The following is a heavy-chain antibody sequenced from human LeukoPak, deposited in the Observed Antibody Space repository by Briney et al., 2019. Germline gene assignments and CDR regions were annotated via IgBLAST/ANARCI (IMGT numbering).Heavy chain of an antibody. CDR1: GGSISSGSYY. V-gene: IGHV4-61*02. Sequence: SQTLSLTCTVSGGSISSGSYYWSWIRQPAGKGLEWIGRIYTSGSTNYNPSLKSRVTISVDTSKNQFSLKLSSVTAADTAVYYCAREAQKGYGHDPLFAFDIWGQGTMVTVSS. J-gene: IGHJ3*02. D-gene: IGHD1-1*01. CDR3: AREAQKGYGHDPLFAFDI. CDR2: IYTSGST.